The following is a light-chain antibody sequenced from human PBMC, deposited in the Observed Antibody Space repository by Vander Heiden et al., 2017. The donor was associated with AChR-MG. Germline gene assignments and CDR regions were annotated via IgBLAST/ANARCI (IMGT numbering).Light chain of an antibody. CDR2: SNS. Sequence: QSVMTHPPSASRTPGQRVTMSGSGMSSSIGSNNVHGYQEIPGTAHTLLMYSNSHRPSWVPGRFSGSKSSTSASLAISGLQTEDEADYYCAAWDDSLNGYVFGTGTKVTVL. J-gene: IGLJ1*01. CDR1: SSSIGSNN. V-gene: IGLV1-44*01. CDR3: AAWDDSLNGYV.